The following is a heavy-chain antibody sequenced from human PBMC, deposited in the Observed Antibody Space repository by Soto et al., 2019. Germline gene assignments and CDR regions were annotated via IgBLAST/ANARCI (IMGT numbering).Heavy chain of an antibody. CDR3: ARGGGNHPQPTL. CDR2: ITPDGSGT. Sequence: PVGSLRLSCASSVFTFTTYWMHCVRQGPGKGPVWVSRITPDGSGTNYADSVKGRFTISRDNAKNTVYLQMSSLRAEDTAVYYCARGGGNHPQPTLRGQGTLVTVSS. CDR1: VFTFTTYW. D-gene: IGHD2-2*01. J-gene: IGHJ1*01. V-gene: IGHV3-74*01.